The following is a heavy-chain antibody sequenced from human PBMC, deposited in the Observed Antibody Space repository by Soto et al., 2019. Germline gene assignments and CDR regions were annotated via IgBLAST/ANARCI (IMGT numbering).Heavy chain of an antibody. CDR3: ARGDCSGGSCYSVDI. V-gene: IGHV4-59*01. CDR2: IYYSGST. D-gene: IGHD2-15*01. CDR1: GGSISSYY. J-gene: IGHJ3*02. Sequence: SETLSLTCTVSGGSISSYYWSWIRQPPGKGLEWIGYIYYSGSTNYNPSLKSRVTISVDTSKNQFSLKLSSVTAADTAVYYCARGDCSGGSCYSVDIWGQGTMVTVSS.